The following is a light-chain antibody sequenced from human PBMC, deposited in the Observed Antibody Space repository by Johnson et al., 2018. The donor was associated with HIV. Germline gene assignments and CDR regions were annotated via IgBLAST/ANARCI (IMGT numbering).Light chain of an antibody. J-gene: IGLJ1*01. CDR1: SSNIGNNY. CDR3: GTWDSSLSADV. Sequence: QSVLTQPPSVSAAPGQKVAISCSGSSSNIGNNYVSWYQQVPGTAPKLLIYDNNKRPSEIPDRFSGSKSGTSATLGITGLQTGDEADCYCGTWDSSLSADVFGTGTKVTVL. V-gene: IGLV1-51*01. CDR2: DNN.